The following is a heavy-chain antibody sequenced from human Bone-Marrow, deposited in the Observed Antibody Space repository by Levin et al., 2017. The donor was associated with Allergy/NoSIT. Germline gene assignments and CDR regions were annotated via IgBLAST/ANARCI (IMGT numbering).Heavy chain of an antibody. J-gene: IGHJ3*02. CDR1: GFTFSSYG. CDR2: ISYDGSNK. CDR3: AKDPLRYFDWLLISAFDI. D-gene: IGHD3-9*01. V-gene: IGHV3-30*18. Sequence: GESLKISCAASGFTFSSYGMHWVRQAPGKGLEWVAVISYDGSNKYYADSVKGRFTISRDNSKNTLYLQMNSLRAEDTAVYYCAKDPLRYFDWLLISAFDIWGQGTMVTVSS.